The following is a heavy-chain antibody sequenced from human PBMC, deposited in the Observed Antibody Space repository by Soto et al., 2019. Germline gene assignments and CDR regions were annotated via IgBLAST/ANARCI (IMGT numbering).Heavy chain of an antibody. CDR2: IIPVLGVT. CDR1: GSTFSTYT. V-gene: IGHV1-69*02. CDR3: AGHTYWHAGWCCKYYCGMDV. Sequence: QVQLVQSGAEVKKPGSSVKVSCQAPGSTFSTYTVSWVRQAPGQGLEWMGGIIPVLGVTNYAPKFQGRVNVSADKAKTTTYTDLSKMRAGETALYLSAGHTYWHAGWCCKYYCGMDVWGQGTTVTVSS. J-gene: IGHJ6*02. D-gene: IGHD2-8*02.